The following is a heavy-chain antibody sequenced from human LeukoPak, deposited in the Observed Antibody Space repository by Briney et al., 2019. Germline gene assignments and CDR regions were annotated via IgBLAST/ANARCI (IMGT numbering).Heavy chain of an antibody. D-gene: IGHD3-3*01. CDR2: IYPSDSDT. CDR1: GYSFTSNW. Sequence: GESLKISCKGSGYSFTSNWIGWVRQMPGKGLEWMGIIYPSDSDTRYSPSLQGQVTISADKSINTAYLQWSSLKASDTAMYYCARHKRSLPYDFWGQGTLVTVSS. V-gene: IGHV5-51*01. CDR3: ARHKRSLPYDF. J-gene: IGHJ4*02.